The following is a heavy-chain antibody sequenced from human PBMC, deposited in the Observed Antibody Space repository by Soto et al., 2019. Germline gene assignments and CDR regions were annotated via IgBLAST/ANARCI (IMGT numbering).Heavy chain of an antibody. CDR3: AKGLRGLFNPQSHYGMDA. CDR1: GFRFSPYA. D-gene: IGHD3-16*01. J-gene: IGHJ6*04. CDR2: ISGSGVST. Sequence: GGSLRLSCAASGFRFSPYAMRWVRQAPGKGLEWVSSISGSGVSTHYSYSVKGRFTVSRDSSKRALSLQMSSLREEDTDTYYCAKGLRGLFNPQSHYGMDARGRGTTXT. V-gene: IGHV3-23*01.